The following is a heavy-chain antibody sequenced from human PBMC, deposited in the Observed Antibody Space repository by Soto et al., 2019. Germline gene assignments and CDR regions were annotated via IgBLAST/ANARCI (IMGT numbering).Heavy chain of an antibody. CDR1: GGTIRSPDW. J-gene: IGHJ5*02. CDR2: IFQGGST. V-gene: IGHV4-4*02. Sequence: SETLSLTCGVSGGTIRSPDWWTWVRQPPGKGLEWIGEIFQGGSTNYTPSLESRVTISVDKSKNQFSLTLTSVTAADTAVYFCARGRGRYSSGWSWFDPWGQGILVTVSS. D-gene: IGHD6-19*01. CDR3: ARGRGRYSSGWSWFDP.